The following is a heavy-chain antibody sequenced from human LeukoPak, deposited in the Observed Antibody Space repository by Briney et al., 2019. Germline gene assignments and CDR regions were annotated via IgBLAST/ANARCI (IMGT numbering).Heavy chain of an antibody. CDR3: AAQRVGSRSGMDV. Sequence: SVTVSFKSSGFTFTSSAVQWVRQARGQRREWIGWIVVGSGNTNYAQKFQERVTITRDMSTSTAYMELSSLRSEDTAVYYCAAQRVGSRSGMDVWGQGTTVTVSS. CDR2: IVVGSGNT. CDR1: GFTFTSSA. J-gene: IGHJ6*02. D-gene: IGHD2-15*01. V-gene: IGHV1-58*01.